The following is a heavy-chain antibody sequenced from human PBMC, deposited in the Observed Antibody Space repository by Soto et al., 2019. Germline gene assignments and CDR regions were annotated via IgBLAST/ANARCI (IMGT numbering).Heavy chain of an antibody. V-gene: IGHV4-59*01. CDR2: IYSNGAT. Sequence: SETLSLTCTVSGGSISGYYWSWIRRPPGKGLEWIGYIYSNGATNYNPSLKSRITISVDTSKNQFSLNLSSVTAADTAVYYCARDTPYCGGDCYGFDIWGQGTMVTVSS. CDR3: ARDTPYCGGDCYGFDI. J-gene: IGHJ3*02. D-gene: IGHD2-21*02. CDR1: GGSISGYY.